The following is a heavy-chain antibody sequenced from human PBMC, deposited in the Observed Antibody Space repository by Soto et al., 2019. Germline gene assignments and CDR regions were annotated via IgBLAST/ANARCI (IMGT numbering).Heavy chain of an antibody. CDR1: GFTFSSYD. CDR2: IGTAGDT. J-gene: IGHJ6*02. V-gene: IGHV3-13*01. CDR3: ARDLRYSCGFYYYYYGMDV. Sequence: GSLRLSCAASGFTFSSYDMHWVRQATGKGLEWVSAIGTAGDTYYPGSVKGRFTISRENAKNSLYLQMNSLRAEDTAVYYCARDLRYSCGFYYYYYGMDVWGQGTTVTVSS. D-gene: IGHD5-18*01.